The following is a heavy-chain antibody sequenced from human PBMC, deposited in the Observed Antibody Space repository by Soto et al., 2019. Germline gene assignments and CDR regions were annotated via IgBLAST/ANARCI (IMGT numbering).Heavy chain of an antibody. CDR3: EIPTVTSPGVDWFDP. CDR2: IIPIFGTA. D-gene: IGHD4-4*01. Sequence: QVQLVQSGAEVKKPGSSVKVSCKASGGTFRSYAISWVRQAPGQGLEWMGGIIPIFGTANYAQKFQGRVTVTADQSRSTAYMELSSLRPEDTAVHYCEIPTVTSPGVDWFDPWGHGTLVTVSS. CDR1: GGTFRSYA. V-gene: IGHV1-69*01. J-gene: IGHJ5*02.